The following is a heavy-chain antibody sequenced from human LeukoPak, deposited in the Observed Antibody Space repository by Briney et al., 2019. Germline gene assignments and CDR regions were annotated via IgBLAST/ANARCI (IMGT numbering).Heavy chain of an antibody. Sequence: KASETLSLTCTVSGGSISSLTYYWGWVRQTPVKGLEWIGTTYYGGNTYYNPSLRSRVSISVDASSNQFSLNLNSVTASDTAVYFCAGDFGDAHFDYWGPGTLVTVSS. V-gene: IGHV4-39*01. CDR2: TYYGGNT. J-gene: IGHJ4*02. D-gene: IGHD4-17*01. CDR3: AGDFGDAHFDY. CDR1: GGSISSLTYY.